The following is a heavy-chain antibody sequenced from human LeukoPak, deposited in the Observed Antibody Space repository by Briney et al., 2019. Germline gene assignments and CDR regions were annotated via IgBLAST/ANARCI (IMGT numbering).Heavy chain of an antibody. CDR1: GFTFSSYS. V-gene: IGHV3-21*01. CDR3: AREAEGIAAAGVDY. Sequence: GGSLRLSCAASGFTFSSYSMNWVRQAPGKGLEWVSSISSSSSYIYYADSVKGRFTISRDNAKNSLYLQMNSLRAEDTAVYYCAREAEGIAAAGVDYWGQGTLVTVSS. J-gene: IGHJ4*02. CDR2: ISSSSSYI. D-gene: IGHD6-13*01.